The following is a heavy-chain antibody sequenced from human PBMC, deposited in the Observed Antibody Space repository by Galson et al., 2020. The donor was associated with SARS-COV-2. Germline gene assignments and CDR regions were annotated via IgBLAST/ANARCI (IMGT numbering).Heavy chain of an antibody. D-gene: IGHD1-26*01. CDR2: ISYNGSNK. V-gene: IGHV3-30-3*01. CDR1: GFTYSSYA. J-gene: IGHJ5*02. CDR3: ARPTSGSYYGGFDP. Sequence: SCAAPGFTYSSYAMHWVRQAPGKGLERVAVISYNGSNKYYADSVKGRFTISSDNSKNTLYLQMNSLRAEDTAVYYCARPTSGSYYGGFDPWGQGTLVTVSS.